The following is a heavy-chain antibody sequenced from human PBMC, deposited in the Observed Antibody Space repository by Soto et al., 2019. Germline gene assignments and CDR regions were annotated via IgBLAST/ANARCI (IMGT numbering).Heavy chain of an antibody. CDR3: THSGSYGYDYYGMDV. CDR2: IKSKASAGTT. J-gene: IGHJ6*02. V-gene: IGHV3-15*01. Sequence: PGWSLRLSCAASVFSFSNAWMSWVGQRPGKGLEWVSRIKSKASAGTTDYAAPAEGRFTISRDDSKNTLYLRMNSLKTEDTAVYYCTHSGSYGYDYYGMDVWGQGTAVTVSS. D-gene: IGHD1-26*01. CDR1: VFSFSNAW.